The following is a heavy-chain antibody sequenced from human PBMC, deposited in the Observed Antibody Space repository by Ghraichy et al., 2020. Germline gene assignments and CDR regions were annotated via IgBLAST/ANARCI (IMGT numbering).Heavy chain of an antibody. D-gene: IGHD2-2*01. J-gene: IGHJ3*02. Sequence: GGSLRLSCAASGFTFSSYWMYWVRQAPGKGLVWVSRINSDGSSTGYTDSVKGRFTISRDNAKNTLYLQMNSLRADDTAVYYCARARVPAAMGAFDIWGQGTMVTVSS. CDR1: GFTFSSYW. CDR2: INSDGSST. CDR3: ARARVPAAMGAFDI. V-gene: IGHV3-74*01.